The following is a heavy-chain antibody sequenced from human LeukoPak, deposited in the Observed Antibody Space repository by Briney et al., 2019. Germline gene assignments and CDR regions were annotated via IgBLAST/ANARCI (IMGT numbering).Heavy chain of an antibody. Sequence: GGSLRLSCAASGFTFRTYSMNWVRQAPGKGLEWVSYISSSSSSIFYADSVKGRFTISRDNAKNSLYLQMNSLRDEDTAVYYCARESRESCAAFDIWGQGTMVTVSS. CDR1: GFTFRTYS. CDR3: ARESRESCAAFDI. J-gene: IGHJ3*02. V-gene: IGHV3-48*02. CDR2: ISSSSSSI.